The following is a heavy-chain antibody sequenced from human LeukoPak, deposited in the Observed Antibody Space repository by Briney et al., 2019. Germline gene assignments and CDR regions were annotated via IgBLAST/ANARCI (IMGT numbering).Heavy chain of an antibody. CDR3: ARTDPAAGSSFYYYYGMDV. D-gene: IGHD6-13*01. J-gene: IGHJ6*01. CDR2: IYYSGST. Sequence: SETLSLTCSVSGGSISGYYWSWIRQPPGKGLEWIGCIYYSGSTNYNPSLTSRVAMSVDTSKNQFSLKLRSVTAADTAVYYCARTDPAAGSSFYYYYGMDVWGQGTTVTVSS. V-gene: IGHV4-59*01. CDR1: GGSISGYY.